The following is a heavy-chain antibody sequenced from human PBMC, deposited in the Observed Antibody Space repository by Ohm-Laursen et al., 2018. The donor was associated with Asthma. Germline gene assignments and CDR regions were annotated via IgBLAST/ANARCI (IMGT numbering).Heavy chain of an antibody. J-gene: IGHJ3*02. V-gene: IGHV3-53*01. CDR1: GFIVSTKF. D-gene: IGHD1/OR15-1a*01. CDR2: IFGSTDT. CDR3: AISLTTPGAFDI. Sequence: SLRLSCAASGFIVSTKFMIWVRQAPGKGLDWVSVIFGSTDTNYADSVKGRFTISRDNSKNTIYLQMNSLRAEDTAVYYCAISLTTPGAFDIWGQGTMITVSS.